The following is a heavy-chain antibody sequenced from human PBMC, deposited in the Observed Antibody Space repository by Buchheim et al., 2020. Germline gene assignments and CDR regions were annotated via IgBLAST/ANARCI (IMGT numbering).Heavy chain of an antibody. CDR2: ISYDGSNK. Sequence: QVQLVESGGGVVQPGRSLRLSCAASGFTFSSYAMHWVRQAPGKGLEWVAVISYDGSNKHYADSVKGRFTISRDNSKNTLYLQMNSLRAEDTAVYYCARDYDFWSGYYYYWGQGTL. CDR1: GFTFSSYA. J-gene: IGHJ4*02. CDR3: ARDYDFWSGYYYY. V-gene: IGHV3-30*04. D-gene: IGHD3-3*01.